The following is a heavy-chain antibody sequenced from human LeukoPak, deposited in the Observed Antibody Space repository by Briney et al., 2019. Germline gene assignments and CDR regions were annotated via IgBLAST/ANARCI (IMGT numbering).Heavy chain of an antibody. CDR1: GGSISGSY. CDR3: ARLPTDSSSDHY. D-gene: IGHD6-6*01. CDR2: LYYSGPT. Sequence: PSETLSLTCTVSGGSISGSYWSWIRQPPGKGLEWIGYLYYSGPTNYNPSLKSRVTVSVDTSKNQFYLKLSSGTAADTAVYYWARLPTDSSSDHYWGQGTLVSVSS. V-gene: IGHV4-59*08. J-gene: IGHJ4*02.